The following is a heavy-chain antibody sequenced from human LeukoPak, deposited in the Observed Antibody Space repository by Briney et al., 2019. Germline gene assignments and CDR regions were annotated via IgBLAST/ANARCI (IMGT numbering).Heavy chain of an antibody. CDR3: AKSNGYGLVDI. D-gene: IGHD3-10*01. V-gene: IGHV4-34*12. Sequence: PSETLSLTCDVYGGPFSDCYWSWVRQPPGKGLEWIGNIFYSGSTYYSPSVKSRVTISLDTSRNQFSLKLNSVTAADTAVYYCAKSNGYGLVDIWGQGTMVTVSS. CDR2: IFYSGST. J-gene: IGHJ3*02. CDR1: GGPFSDCY.